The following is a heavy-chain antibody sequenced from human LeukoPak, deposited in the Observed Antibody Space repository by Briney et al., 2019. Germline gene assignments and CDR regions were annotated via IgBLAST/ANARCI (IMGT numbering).Heavy chain of an antibody. J-gene: IGHJ4*02. D-gene: IGHD1-26*01. CDR1: GLTFSSDW. CDR3: AKDMGSTALGPDY. CDR2: IKQDGGEK. V-gene: IGHV3-7*03. Sequence: GGSLRLSCVGSGLTFSSDWMSWVRQAPGKGLEWVANIKQDGGEKYYVDSVKGRFTISRDNAKNSLYLQMNSLRAEDTALYYCAKDMGSTALGPDYWGQGTLVTVPS.